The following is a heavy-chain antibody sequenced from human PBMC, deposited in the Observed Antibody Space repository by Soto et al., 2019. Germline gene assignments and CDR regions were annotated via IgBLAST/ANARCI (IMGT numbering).Heavy chain of an antibody. CDR1: GYTFTTYA. V-gene: IGHV1-3*05. J-gene: IGHJ6*02. D-gene: IGHD6-19*01. Sequence: QVQLVQSGAEEKKPGASVTASCKASGYTFTTYAMHWVRQAPGQRLEWTGWINAGNGNTKYSQKFQGRVTITRDTSASTAYMELSSLRSEDTAVYYCASVTSTGWRLMDVWGQGTTVTVSS. CDR3: ASVTSTGWRLMDV. CDR2: INAGNGNT.